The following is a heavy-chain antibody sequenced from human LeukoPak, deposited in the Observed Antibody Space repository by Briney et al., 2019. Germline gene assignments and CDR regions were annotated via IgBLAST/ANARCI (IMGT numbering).Heavy chain of an antibody. D-gene: IGHD3/OR15-3a*01. V-gene: IGHV3-48*01. CDR2: ITGSLNSI. J-gene: IGHJ4*02. CDR1: GFTSSSYS. Sequence: GSLRLSCAASGFTSSSYSMNWVRQAPGKGLEWISYITGSLNSIHYADSVKGRFTISRDNAKNSVYLQMNGLRLEDTAVYYCARTGLGLYSFDHWGQGIQVTISS. CDR3: ARTGLGLYSFDH.